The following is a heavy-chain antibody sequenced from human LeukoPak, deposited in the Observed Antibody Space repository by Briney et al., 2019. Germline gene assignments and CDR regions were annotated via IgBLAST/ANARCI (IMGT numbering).Heavy chain of an antibody. CDR1: GFSFTSYA. CDR2: ITTGSSYI. V-gene: IGHV3-21*06. CDR3: ARVEATTARSYYYYYMDV. D-gene: IGHD1-1*01. Sequence: PGGSLRLSCSASGFSFTSYAMNWVRQPPGKGLEWVSSITTGSSYIYYADSVRGRFSVSRDNAKNSLYLEMSSLRAEDTAVYYCARVEATTARSYYYYYMDVWGKGTTVTVSS. J-gene: IGHJ6*03.